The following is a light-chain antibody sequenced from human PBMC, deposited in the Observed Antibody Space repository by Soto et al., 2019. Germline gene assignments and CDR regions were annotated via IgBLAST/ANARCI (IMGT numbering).Light chain of an antibody. CDR2: EVS. CDR1: SNDVGGYDY. J-gene: IGLJ2*01. CDR3: NSYTSSSTLV. Sequence: QSVLTQPASVSGSPGQSITISCSGTSNDVGGYDYVSWYQQHPGKAPKLVIYEVSNRPSWVSNRFSGSKSGNTASLTISGLQQEDEADYYCNSYTSSSTLVFGGGTKLTVL. V-gene: IGLV2-14*01.